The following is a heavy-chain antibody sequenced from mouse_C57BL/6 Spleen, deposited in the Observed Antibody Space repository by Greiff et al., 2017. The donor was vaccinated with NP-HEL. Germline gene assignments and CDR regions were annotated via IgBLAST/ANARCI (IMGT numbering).Heavy chain of an antibody. V-gene: IGHV5-17*01. CDR3: AKRKYYGYDASAWVAY. CDR2: ISSGSSTI. Sequence: EVQGVESGGGLVKPGGSLKLSCAASGFTFSDYGMHWVRQAPEKGLEWVAYISSGSSTIYYADTVKGRFTISRDNAKNTLFLQMTSLRSEDTAMYYGAKRKYYGYDASAWVAYWGQGTLVTVSA. D-gene: IGHD2-2*01. J-gene: IGHJ3*01. CDR1: GFTFSDYG.